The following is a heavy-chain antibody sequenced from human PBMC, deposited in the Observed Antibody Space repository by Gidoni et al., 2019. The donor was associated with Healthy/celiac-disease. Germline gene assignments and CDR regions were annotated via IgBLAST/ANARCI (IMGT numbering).Heavy chain of an antibody. CDR1: GFTFSSYA. J-gene: IGHJ6*02. CDR3: AKVGYCSSTSCSYYYYYGMDV. V-gene: IGHV3-23*01. CDR2: ISGSGGST. D-gene: IGHD2-2*03. Sequence: EVQLLESGGGLVQPGGSLRLSCAASGFTFSSYAMSWVRQAPGKGLEWVSAISGSGGSTYYADSVKGRFTISRDNSKNTLYLQMNSLRAEDTAVYYCAKVGYCSSTSCSYYYYYGMDVWGQGTTVTVSS.